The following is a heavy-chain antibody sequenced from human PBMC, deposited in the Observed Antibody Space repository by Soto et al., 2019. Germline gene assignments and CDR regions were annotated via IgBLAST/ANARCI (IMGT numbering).Heavy chain of an antibody. V-gene: IGHV3-7*03. D-gene: IGHD7-27*01. CDR1: GFTFSDSW. Sequence: WWSLRLSCAASGFTFSDSWMTWFRQAPGKGLEWVANMNQDGSEKYYEDSVQGRFTTSRDNAKYSLSLQMNSLRAEDTAVYFCARDNRGSFDYWGQGALVTVSS. CDR2: MNQDGSEK. CDR3: ARDNRGSFDY. J-gene: IGHJ4*02.